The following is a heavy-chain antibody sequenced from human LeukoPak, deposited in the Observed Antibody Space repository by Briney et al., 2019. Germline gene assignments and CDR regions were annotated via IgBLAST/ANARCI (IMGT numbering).Heavy chain of an antibody. CDR2: IDNSGYET. D-gene: IGHD2-21*01. J-gene: IGHJ4*02. Sequence: GGSLTLSCEVSGFPFNSYAMNWVREAPGKGLEGVSGIDNSGYETYHADSVKGRFTIARDNAKDTLYMQMNGLRVEDTAVYYCARVSIRTQNFDYWGQGTWVSVSS. V-gene: IGHV3-23*01. CDR1: GFPFNSYA. CDR3: ARVSIRTQNFDY.